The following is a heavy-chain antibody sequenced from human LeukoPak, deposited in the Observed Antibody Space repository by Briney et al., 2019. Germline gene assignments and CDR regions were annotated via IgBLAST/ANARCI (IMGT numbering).Heavy chain of an antibody. CDR1: GFTFSTYG. CDR2: ILYDGSDK. CDR3: AKDFRLTTVTDAFFDY. V-gene: IGHV3-30*18. D-gene: IGHD4-17*01. Sequence: GRSLRLSCAASGFTFSTYGMHWVRQAPGKGLEWVAAILYDGSDKYYADSVKGRFTISRDNSKNTLYLQMSSLRPEDTAVYYCAKDFRLTTVTDAFFDYWGQGTLVTVSS. J-gene: IGHJ4*02.